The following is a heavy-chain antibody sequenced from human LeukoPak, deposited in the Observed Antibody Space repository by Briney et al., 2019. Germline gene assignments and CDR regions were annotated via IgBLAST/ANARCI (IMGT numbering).Heavy chain of an antibody. Sequence: GGSLRLSCAASGFTFSSYAMHWVRQAPGKGLEWVAVISYDGSNKYYADSAKGRFTISRDNSKNTLYLQMNSLRAEDTAVYYCARGGGNWGQGTLVTVSS. V-gene: IGHV3-30*04. CDR2: ISYDGSNK. CDR1: GFTFSSYA. CDR3: ARGGGN. D-gene: IGHD3-16*01. J-gene: IGHJ4*02.